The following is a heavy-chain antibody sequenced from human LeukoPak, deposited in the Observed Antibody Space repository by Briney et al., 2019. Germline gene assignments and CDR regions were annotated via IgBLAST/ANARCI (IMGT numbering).Heavy chain of an antibody. Sequence: SETLSLTCTVSGGSISGYYWSWIRQPPGKGLEWIGYIYYSGSTNYNPSLKSRVTISVDTSKSQFFLKLSSVTAADTAVYYCARATRGGYSYGYVDYWGQGTLVTVSS. CDR2: IYYSGST. CDR1: GGSISGYY. V-gene: IGHV4-59*12. D-gene: IGHD5-18*01. J-gene: IGHJ4*02. CDR3: ARATRGGYSYGYVDY.